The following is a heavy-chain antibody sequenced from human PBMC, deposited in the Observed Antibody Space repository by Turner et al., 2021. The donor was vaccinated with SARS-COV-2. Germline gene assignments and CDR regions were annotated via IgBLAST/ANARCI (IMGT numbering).Heavy chain of an antibody. V-gene: IGHV1-69*04. CDR2: IISILGIA. J-gene: IGHJ4*02. Sequence: QVQLVQSGAEVKKPGSSVKVPCKASGGTFSSYPISWVRQAPGQGLEWIGRIISILGIANYAQKFQGRVTITADKSTSTVYMELSSLRSEDTAVYYCARINSGGFDYWGQGTLVTVSS. CDR1: GGTFSSYP. CDR3: ARINSGGFDY. D-gene: IGHD3-10*01.